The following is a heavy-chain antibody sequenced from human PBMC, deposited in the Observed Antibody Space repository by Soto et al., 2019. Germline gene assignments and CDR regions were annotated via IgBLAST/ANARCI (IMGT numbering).Heavy chain of an antibody. J-gene: IGHJ4*02. D-gene: IGHD5-12*01. Sequence: ASVKVSCKASGYTFTDYFIHWVRQAPGQGLEWMGWINPDNGGTVYAQNFQGRLTMARDTPVATVYMELSGLRSGDTAVYYCARSTQYSASLEFDFWGQGTRVTVSS. CDR1: GYTFTDYF. V-gene: IGHV1-2*02. CDR2: INPDNGGT. CDR3: ARSTQYSASLEFDF.